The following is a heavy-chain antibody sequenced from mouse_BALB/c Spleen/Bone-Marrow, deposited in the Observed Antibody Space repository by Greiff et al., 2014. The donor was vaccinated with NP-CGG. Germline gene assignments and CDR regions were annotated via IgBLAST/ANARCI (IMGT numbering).Heavy chain of an antibody. CDR2: IDPANGNI. D-gene: IGHD1-1*01. V-gene: IGHV14-3*02. CDR1: GFNIKDTY. CDR3: APYYYGRWFAN. Sequence: DVQLQESGAELVKPGASVKLSCTASGFNIKDTYMHWVKQRPEQGLEWIGRIDPANGNIKYDPKFQGKATITADTSSNTAYLQLSSLTSEDTAVHYCAPYYYGRWFANWGQGTLVTVSA. J-gene: IGHJ3*01.